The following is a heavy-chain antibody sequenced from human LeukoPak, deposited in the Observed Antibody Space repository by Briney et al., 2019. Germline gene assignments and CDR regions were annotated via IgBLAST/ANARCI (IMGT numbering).Heavy chain of an antibody. J-gene: IGHJ4*02. CDR2: INSDGSFT. CDR3: ARDPNYDSSGYPFDY. Sequence: TGGSLRLSCAASGFTFSRYWMHWVRQAPGKGLVWVSRINSDGSFTTYADSVEGRFTISRDNAKNTLYLQMNSLRADDTAVYYCARDPNYDSSGYPFDYRGQGTLVTVSS. V-gene: IGHV3-74*01. CDR1: GFTFSRYW. D-gene: IGHD3-22*01.